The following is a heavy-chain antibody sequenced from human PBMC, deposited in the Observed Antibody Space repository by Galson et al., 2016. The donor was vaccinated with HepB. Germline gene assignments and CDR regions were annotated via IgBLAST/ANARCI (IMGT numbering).Heavy chain of an antibody. CDR3: ARDRSSGSGNFGY. D-gene: IGHD3-10*01. CDR1: VGSISSGGYY. CDR2: IYHSGST. V-gene: IGHV4-31*03. Sequence: CTVSVGSISSGGYYWSWIRQHPGKGLEWIGYIYHSGSTYYNPSLKSRVSISVDTSKNQFSLRLSSVTAADTAVYYCARDRSSGSGNFGYWGQGTLVTVSS. J-gene: IGHJ4*02.